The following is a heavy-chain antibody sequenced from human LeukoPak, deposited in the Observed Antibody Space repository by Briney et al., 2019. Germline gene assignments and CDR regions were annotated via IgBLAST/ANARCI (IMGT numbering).Heavy chain of an antibody. CDR1: GYTFTGYY. Sequence: ASVKVSCKASGYTFTGYYIHWVRQAPGQGLEWMGWMKPNSGGTDYAQKFQGRVTMTRDTSISTAYMELSRLRSDNTALYYCTRAPSSGPFDYWGQGTLVTVSS. CDR2: MKPNSGGT. J-gene: IGHJ4*02. CDR3: TRAPSSGPFDY. D-gene: IGHD3-22*01. V-gene: IGHV1-2*02.